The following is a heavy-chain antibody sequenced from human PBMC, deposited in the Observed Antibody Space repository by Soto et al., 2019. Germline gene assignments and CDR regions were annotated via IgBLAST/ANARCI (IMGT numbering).Heavy chain of an antibody. D-gene: IGHD3-10*01. J-gene: IGHJ4*02. CDR2: ISAHNCNT. CDR1: GYTFTSYG. V-gene: IGHV1-18*01. CDR3: ARGRYGEY. Sequence: QVHLVQSGAEVKKPGASVKVSCKGSGYTFTSYGITWVRQAPGQGLEWMGWISAHNCNTNYAQKLQGRVTVTRDTSTSRAYMELRSLRSDDTAVYYCARGRYGEYWGQGALVTVSS.